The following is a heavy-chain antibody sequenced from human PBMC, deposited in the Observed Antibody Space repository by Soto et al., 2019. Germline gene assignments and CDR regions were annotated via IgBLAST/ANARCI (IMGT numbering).Heavy chain of an antibody. J-gene: IGHJ4*02. CDR1: GASISSTNW. CDR2: IYHSGAT. CDR3: ARHIAVPTTRGFDY. V-gene: IGHV4-4*02. Sequence: VQLQESGPGLVKPSGTLSLTCAVSGASISSTNWWSWVRQAPGEGPEWIGEIYHSGATNYNPSLKSRVIISMDTSKNQLSQRLDSVTAADTAVYFCARHIAVPTTRGFDYWGQGTLVTVSS. D-gene: IGHD2-15*01.